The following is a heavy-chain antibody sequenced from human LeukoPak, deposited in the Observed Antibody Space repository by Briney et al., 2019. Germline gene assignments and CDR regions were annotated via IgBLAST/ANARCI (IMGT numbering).Heavy chain of an antibody. D-gene: IGHD3-3*01. CDR1: GGSISSYY. CDR2: IYTSGST. Sequence: SETLSLTCTVSGGSISSYYWSWIRQPPGKGLEWIGYIYTSGSTNYNPSLKSRVTISVDTSKNQFSLKLSSVTAADTAVYYCARGYDFWSGYYFDYWSQGTLVTVPS. J-gene: IGHJ4*02. V-gene: IGHV4-4*09. CDR3: ARGYDFWSGYYFDY.